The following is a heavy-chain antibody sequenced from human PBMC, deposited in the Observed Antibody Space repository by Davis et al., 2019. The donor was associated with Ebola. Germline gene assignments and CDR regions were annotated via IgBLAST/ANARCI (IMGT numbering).Heavy chain of an antibody. J-gene: IGHJ3*02. Sequence: PGGSLRLSCKGSGYRFTSYWIGWVRQMPGKGLEWMGIIYSGDSDTRYSPSFQGQVTISADKSISTTYLQWSGLKASDTGVYFCARPRGTSDYSRNALDIWGQGTMVTVSS. CDR1: GYRFTSYW. V-gene: IGHV5-51*01. CDR3: ARPRGTSDYSRNALDI. D-gene: IGHD3/OR15-3a*01. CDR2: IYSGDSDT.